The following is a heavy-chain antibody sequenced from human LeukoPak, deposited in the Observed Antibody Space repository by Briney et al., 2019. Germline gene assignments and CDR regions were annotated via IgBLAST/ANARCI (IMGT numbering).Heavy chain of an antibody. CDR1: GGTFSSYA. J-gene: IGHJ3*02. CDR3: ARSRDGYNWDAFDI. V-gene: IGHV1-69*13. D-gene: IGHD5-24*01. Sequence: AASVKVSCKASGGTFSSYAISWVRQAPGQGLEWMGGIIPIFGTANYAQKFQGRVTITADESTSTAYMELSSLRSEDTAVYYCARSRDGYNWDAFDIWGQGTMVTVSS. CDR2: IIPIFGTA.